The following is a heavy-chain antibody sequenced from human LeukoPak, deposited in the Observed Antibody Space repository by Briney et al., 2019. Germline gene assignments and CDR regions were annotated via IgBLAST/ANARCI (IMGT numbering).Heavy chain of an antibody. Sequence: GGSLRLSCAASGFTFSSYSMNWVRQAPGKGLEWVSSISSSSSYIYYADSVKGRFTISRDNAKNSLYLQMDSLRAEDTAVYYCARDGSPVGATKLDYWGQGTLVTVSS. CDR1: GFTFSSYS. J-gene: IGHJ4*02. CDR2: ISSSSSYI. D-gene: IGHD1-26*01. V-gene: IGHV3-21*01. CDR3: ARDGSPVGATKLDY.